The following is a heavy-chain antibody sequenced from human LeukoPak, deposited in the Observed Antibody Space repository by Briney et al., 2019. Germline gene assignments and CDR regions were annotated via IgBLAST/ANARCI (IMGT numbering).Heavy chain of an antibody. CDR2: IYSGGST. CDR3: ARYSYVPGDY. V-gene: IGHV3-53*01. CDR1: GFTFSSYA. Sequence: PGGSLRLSCAASGFTFSSYAMSWVRQAPGKGLEWVSVIYSGGSTYYADSVKGRFTISRDNSKNTLYLQMNSLRAEDTAVYYCARYSYVPGDYWGQGTLVTVSS. D-gene: IGHD5-18*01. J-gene: IGHJ4*02.